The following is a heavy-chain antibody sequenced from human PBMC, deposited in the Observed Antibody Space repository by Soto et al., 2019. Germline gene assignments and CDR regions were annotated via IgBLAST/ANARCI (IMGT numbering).Heavy chain of an antibody. CDR3: ARGSKDSYPGSRIFDF. CDR1: GFTFNTYE. D-gene: IGHD3-10*01. CDR2: ISTSGVI. Sequence: EVQLVESGGGLVQPGGSLRLSCVVSGFTFNTYEMNWVRQAPGKGLEWVSYISTSGVIYYADSVRGRFTISRDNGKNSLYLQMSSLRADDSAVYFCARGSKDSYPGSRIFDFWGRGTLVTVSS. J-gene: IGHJ4*02. V-gene: IGHV3-48*03.